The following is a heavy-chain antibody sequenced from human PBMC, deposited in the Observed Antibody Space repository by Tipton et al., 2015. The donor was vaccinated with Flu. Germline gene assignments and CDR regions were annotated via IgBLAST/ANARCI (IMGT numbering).Heavy chain of an antibody. Sequence: SLRLSCAASGFSFSNSDMHWVRQAPGKGPEWVALIKDDGSLTYYADSVKGRFTISRDNYKNTLHLQMSSLRAEDTAVYYCAIFKNPGHWGQGTLVTVSS. CDR3: AIFKNPGH. D-gene: IGHD2/OR15-2a*01. CDR1: GFSFSNSD. CDR2: IKDDGSLT. J-gene: IGHJ4*02. V-gene: IGHV3-30*19.